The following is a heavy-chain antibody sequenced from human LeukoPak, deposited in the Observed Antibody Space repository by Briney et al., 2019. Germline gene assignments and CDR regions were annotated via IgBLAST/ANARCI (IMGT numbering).Heavy chain of an antibody. CDR2: IYYSGST. J-gene: IGHJ4*02. CDR1: GGSISSYY. V-gene: IGHV4-59*12. CDR3: ASRRAGWFGDPLYYFDY. Sequence: SETLSLTCTVSGGSISSYYWSWIRQPPGKGLEWIGYIYYSGSTNYNPSLKSRVTISVDTSKNQFSLKLSSVTAADTAVYYCASRRAGWFGDPLYYFDYWGQGTLVTVSS. D-gene: IGHD3-10*01.